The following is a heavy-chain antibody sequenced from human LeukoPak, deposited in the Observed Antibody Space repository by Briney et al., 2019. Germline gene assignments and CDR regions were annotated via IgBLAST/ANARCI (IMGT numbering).Heavy chain of an antibody. Sequence: PRRSLRLSCAASGFTFSSYAMHWVRQAPGKGLEWVAVISYDGNNKYYADSVKGRFTISRDNSKNTLYLQMNSLRAEDTALYYCATLPTWGQGTLVTVSS. V-gene: IGHV3-30-3*01. CDR3: ATLPT. D-gene: IGHD4-17*01. CDR1: GFTFSSYA. CDR2: ISYDGNNK. J-gene: IGHJ4*02.